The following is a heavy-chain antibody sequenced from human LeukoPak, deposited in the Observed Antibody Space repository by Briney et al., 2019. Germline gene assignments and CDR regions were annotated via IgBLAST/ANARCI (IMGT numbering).Heavy chain of an antibody. J-gene: IGHJ4*02. Sequence: SETLSLTCAVYGGSFSGYYWSWIRQPPGKGLEWIGEINHSGSTNYNPSLKSRVTISVDTSKNQFSLKLSSVTAADTAVYYRARGRPPVYYDFWSGYYSESGYFDYWGQGTLVTVSS. CDR2: INHSGST. D-gene: IGHD3-3*01. CDR1: GGSFSGYY. V-gene: IGHV4-34*01. CDR3: ARGRPPVYYDFWSGYYSESGYFDY.